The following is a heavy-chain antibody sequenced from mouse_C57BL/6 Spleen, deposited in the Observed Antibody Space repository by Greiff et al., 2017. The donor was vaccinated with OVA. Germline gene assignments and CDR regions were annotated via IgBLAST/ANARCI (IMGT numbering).Heavy chain of an antibody. Sequence: VKLVESGAELVRPGASVTLSCKASGYTFTDYEMHWVKQTPVHGLEWIGAIDPETGGTAYNQKFKGKAILTADKSSSTAYMELRSLTSEDSAVYYCTRLKYGNYGAMDYWGQGTSVTVSS. CDR1: GYTFTDYE. CDR2: IDPETGGT. J-gene: IGHJ4*01. V-gene: IGHV1-15*01. CDR3: TRLKYGNYGAMDY. D-gene: IGHD2-10*02.